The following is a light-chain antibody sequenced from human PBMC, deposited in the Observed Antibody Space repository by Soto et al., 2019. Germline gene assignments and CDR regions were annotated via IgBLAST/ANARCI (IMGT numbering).Light chain of an antibody. V-gene: IGLV2-14*01. CDR1: SSDVGGYNY. CDR3: SSYTSSSTPYV. Sequence: QSVLTQPPSVSAAPGQKVTISCTGTSSDVGGYNYVSWYQQHPVKAPKLMIYDVTNRPSGVSDRFSGSKSGNTASLTISGLQAEDEADYYCSSYTSSSTPYVFGTGTKVTVL. CDR2: DVT. J-gene: IGLJ1*01.